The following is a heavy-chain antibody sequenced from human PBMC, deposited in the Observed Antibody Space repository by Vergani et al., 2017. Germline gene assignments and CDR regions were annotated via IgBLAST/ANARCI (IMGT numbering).Heavy chain of an antibody. D-gene: IGHD3-22*01. V-gene: IGHV4-30-4*08. CDR3: ARDLSGGYYDSSGYLNAFDI. Sequence: QVQLQESGPGLVKPSQTLSLTCTVSGGSISSGDYYWSWIRQPPGKGREWIGYIYYSGSTYYNPSLKSRVTISVDTSKNQFSLKLSSVTAADTAVYYCARDLSGGYYDSSGYLNAFDIWDQGTMVTVSS. J-gene: IGHJ3*02. CDR2: IYYSGST. CDR1: GGSISSGDYY.